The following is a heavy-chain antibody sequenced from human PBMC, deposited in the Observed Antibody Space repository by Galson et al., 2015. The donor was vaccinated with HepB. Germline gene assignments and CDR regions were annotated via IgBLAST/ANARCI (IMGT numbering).Heavy chain of an antibody. CDR2: ISSDGSST. D-gene: IGHD5-18*01. CDR1: GFTFSSYW. CDR3: AREYSTSFDY. V-gene: IGHV3-74*01. J-gene: IGHJ4*02. Sequence: SLRLSCAASGFTFSSYWMHWVRQAPGKGLVWVSRISSDGSSTSYADSVKGRFTISRDNAKNTLYLQMNSLRAGDTAVYYCAREYSTSFDYRGQGTLVTVSS.